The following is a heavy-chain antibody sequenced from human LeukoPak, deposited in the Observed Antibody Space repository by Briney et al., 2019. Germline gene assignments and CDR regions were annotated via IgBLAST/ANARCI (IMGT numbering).Heavy chain of an antibody. CDR1: GGSISSYY. J-gene: IGHJ6*03. D-gene: IGHD3-10*01. V-gene: IGHV4-4*07. Sequence: SETLSLTCTVSGGSISSYYWSWIRQPAGKGLEWIGRIYTSGSTNYNPSLKSRVTMSVDTSKNQFSLKLSSVTAADTAVYYCARDHLAGIWFGELLSSRYYYYMDVWGKGTTVTVSS. CDR3: ARDHLAGIWFGELLSSRYYYYMDV. CDR2: IYTSGST.